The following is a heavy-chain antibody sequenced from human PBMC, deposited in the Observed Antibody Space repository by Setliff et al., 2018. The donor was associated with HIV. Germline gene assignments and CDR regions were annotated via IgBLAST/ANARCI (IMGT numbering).Heavy chain of an antibody. CDR1: GFIFKDYA. J-gene: IGHJ6*03. Sequence: SLRLSCRVSGFIFKDYAMHWVRQAPGKGLEWVASTGWSGSTAEYADAVRGRFTISRDNAKASLYLQMDSLRLEDTALYFCIKDGTVLGRNYFYFDAWGKGTMVTVSS. V-gene: IGHV3-9*01. D-gene: IGHD1-1*01. CDR3: IKDGTVLGRNYFYFDA. CDR2: TGWSGSTA.